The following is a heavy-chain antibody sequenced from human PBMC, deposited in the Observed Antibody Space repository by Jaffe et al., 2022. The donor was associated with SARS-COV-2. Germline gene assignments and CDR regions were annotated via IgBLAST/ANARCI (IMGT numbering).Heavy chain of an antibody. CDR3: AKATPMDIAVAVPVWGDFDY. Sequence: EVQLLESGGGLVQPGGSLRLSCAASGFTFSSYAMSWVRQAPGKGLEWVSAISGSGGSTYYADSVKGRFTISRDNSKNTLYLQMNSLRAEDTAVYYCAKATPMDIAVAVPVWGDFDYWGQGTLVTVSS. D-gene: IGHD6-19*01. CDR1: GFTFSSYA. CDR2: ISGSGGST. V-gene: IGHV3-23*01. J-gene: IGHJ4*02.